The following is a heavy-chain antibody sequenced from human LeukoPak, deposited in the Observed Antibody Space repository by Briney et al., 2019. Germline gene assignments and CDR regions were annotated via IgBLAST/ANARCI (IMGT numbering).Heavy chain of an antibody. D-gene: IGHD5-18*01. CDR1: GGSISSYY. J-gene: IGHJ4*02. Sequence: PSETLSLTCTVSGGSISSYYWSWIRQPPGKGLEWIGYIYYSGSTYYNPSLRSRVTISVDTSKNQFSLKLSSVTAADTAVYYCARGGLSGYAYGYYFDHWGQGTLVTVSS. CDR3: ARGGLSGYAYGYYFDH. CDR2: IYYSGST. V-gene: IGHV4-59*01.